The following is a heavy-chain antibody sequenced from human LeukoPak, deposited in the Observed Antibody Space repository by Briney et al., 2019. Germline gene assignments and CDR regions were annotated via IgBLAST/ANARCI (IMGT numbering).Heavy chain of an antibody. CDR3: ATSSLGYCSGGSCASWSAP. D-gene: IGHD2-15*01. J-gene: IGHJ5*02. CDR1: GGSFSGYY. Sequence: SETLSLTCAVYGGSFSGYYWSWIRQPPGKGLEWIGEINHSGSTNYNPSLKSRVTISVDTSKNQFSLKLSSVTAADTAVYYCATSSLGYCSGGSCASWSAPWGQGTLVTVSS. CDR2: INHSGST. V-gene: IGHV4-34*01.